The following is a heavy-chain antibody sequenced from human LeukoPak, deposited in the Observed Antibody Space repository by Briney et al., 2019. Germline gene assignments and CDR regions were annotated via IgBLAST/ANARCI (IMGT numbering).Heavy chain of an antibody. CDR3: ARVTGLQLVQGLDY. D-gene: IGHD1-1*01. J-gene: IGHJ4*02. V-gene: IGHV3-21*01. CDR2: ISSSSSSI. CDR1: GFIFSSYE. Sequence: PGGSLRLSCAASGFIFSSYEMNWVRQAPGKGLEWVASISSSSSSIYYADSVRGRFTISRDNAKNSLYLQMNSLRAEDTAVYYCARVTGLQLVQGLDYWGQGTLVTVSS.